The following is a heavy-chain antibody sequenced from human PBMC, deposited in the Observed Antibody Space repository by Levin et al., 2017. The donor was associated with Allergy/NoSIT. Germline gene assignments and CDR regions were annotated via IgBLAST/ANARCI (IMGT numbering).Heavy chain of an antibody. V-gene: IGHV3-9*01. Sequence: GGSLRLSCAASGFTFDDYAMHWVRQAPGKGLEWVSGISWNSGSIGYADSVKGRFTISRDNAKNSLYLQMNSLRAEDTALYYCAKGVYYYDSSGYLDYWGQGTLVTVSS. CDR3: AKGVYYYDSSGYLDY. J-gene: IGHJ4*02. CDR1: GFTFDDYA. D-gene: IGHD3-22*01. CDR2: ISWNSGSI.